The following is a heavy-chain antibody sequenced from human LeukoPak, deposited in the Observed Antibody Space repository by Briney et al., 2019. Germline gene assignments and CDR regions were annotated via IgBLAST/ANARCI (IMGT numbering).Heavy chain of an antibody. V-gene: IGHV4-34*01. Sequence: PSETLSLTCAVYGGSFSGYYWSWIRQPPGKGLEWIGEINHGGSTNYNPSLKSRVTISVDTSKNQFSLKLSSVTAADTAVYYCAREGGYSHAFDYWGQGTLVTVSS. CDR1: GGSFSGYY. CDR2: INHGGST. D-gene: IGHD3-22*01. CDR3: AREGGYSHAFDY. J-gene: IGHJ4*02.